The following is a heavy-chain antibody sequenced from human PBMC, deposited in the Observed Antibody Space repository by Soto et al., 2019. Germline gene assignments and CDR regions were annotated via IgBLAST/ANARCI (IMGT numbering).Heavy chain of an antibody. D-gene: IGHD3-10*01. CDR3: AKDAVPRNGEWDWFDP. V-gene: IGHV3-23*01. CDR1: GFTFSNYA. Sequence: EVQLLESGGGLVQPGGSLRLSCAASGFTFSNYAMSWVRQAPGKGLEWVSSIHGRGAGTYYADSVKSRFTVSRDNYKETRYHQRSSLRVDDTAGYYCAKDAVPRNGEWDWFDPRGQGPLVAVSS. CDR2: IHGRGAGT. J-gene: IGHJ5*02.